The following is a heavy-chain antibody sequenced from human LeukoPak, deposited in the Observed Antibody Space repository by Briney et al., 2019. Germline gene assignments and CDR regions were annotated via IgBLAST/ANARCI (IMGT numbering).Heavy chain of an antibody. D-gene: IGHD3-16*01. V-gene: IGHV4-61*02. CDR1: GGSISSGSYY. CDR3: ARDYVFYAFDI. Sequence: PSQTLSLTCTVSGGSISSGSYYWRWIRQPAGKGLEWIGRIYTSGSTNCNPSLKSRVTISVDTSKNQFSLKLSSVTAADTAVYYCARDYVFYAFDIWGQGTMVTVSS. CDR2: IYTSGST. J-gene: IGHJ3*02.